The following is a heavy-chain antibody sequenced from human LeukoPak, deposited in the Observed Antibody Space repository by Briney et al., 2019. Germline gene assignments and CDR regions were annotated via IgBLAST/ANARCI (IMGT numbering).Heavy chain of an antibody. CDR2: VYYSGST. V-gene: IGHV4-39*01. J-gene: IGHJ4*02. Sequence: SEPLSLTCTVPGGSISSSSYYWGWIRQPPGKGLERIGSVYYSGSTYYNPSLKSRVTISVDTSKTQFSLKLSSVTAADTAVYYCARHVRITMVRGVNYYFDYWGQGTLVTVSS. CDR1: GGSISSSSYY. CDR3: ARHVRITMVRGVNYYFDY. D-gene: IGHD3-10*01.